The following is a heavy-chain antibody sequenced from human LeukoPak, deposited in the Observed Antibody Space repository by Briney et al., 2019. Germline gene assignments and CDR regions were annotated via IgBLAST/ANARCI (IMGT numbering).Heavy chain of an antibody. CDR2: INTNTGNP. Sequence: MNXVRQAPGQGLEWMGWINTNTGNPTYAQGFTGRFVFSLDTSVSTAYLQISSLKAEDTAVYYCARAGGCSSTSCYTDYWGQGTLVTVSS. J-gene: IGHJ4*02. CDR3: ARAGGCSSTSCYTDY. V-gene: IGHV7-4-1*02. D-gene: IGHD2-2*02.